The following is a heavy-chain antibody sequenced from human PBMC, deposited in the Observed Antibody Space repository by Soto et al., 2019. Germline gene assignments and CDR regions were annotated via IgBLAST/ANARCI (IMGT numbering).Heavy chain of an antibody. V-gene: IGHV4-34*01. CDR3: ARVGQLFPDLDL. J-gene: IGHJ2*01. CDR1: GAYVSDFS. D-gene: IGHD3-10*01. Sequence: QVQQLESGPGLVKPWDTLSLTCTVSGAYVSDFSWSWIRQPAGKGLEWIGEINHTGSTNYNPSLKSRVTISVDASKKEFSLKLRSVTAADTAVYYCARVGQLFPDLDLWGRGTLVSVSS. CDR2: INHTGST.